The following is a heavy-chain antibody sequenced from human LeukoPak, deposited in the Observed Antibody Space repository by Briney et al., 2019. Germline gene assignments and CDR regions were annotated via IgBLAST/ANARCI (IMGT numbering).Heavy chain of an antibody. J-gene: IGHJ6*02. CDR3: ARVWGSMVTGALYNSYGMDV. CDR1: GYTFTSYG. D-gene: IGHD5-18*01. CDR2: ISGHNGNT. V-gene: IGHV1-18*01. Sequence: ASVKVSCKPSGYTFTSYGINWVRQAPGQGLEWMGWISGHNGNTNYAQNLQGRVTMTTDTSTSTAYMELRSRRSDDTAVYYCARVWGSMVTGALYNSYGMDVWGQGTTVTVSS.